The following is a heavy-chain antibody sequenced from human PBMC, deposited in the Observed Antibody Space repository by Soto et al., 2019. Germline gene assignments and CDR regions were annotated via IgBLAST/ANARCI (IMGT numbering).Heavy chain of an antibody. D-gene: IGHD3-16*02. V-gene: IGHV1-46*01. CDR2: INPSDGST. J-gene: IGHJ3*02. CDR1: GYTFTSYY. CDR3: ARDRYDYIWGSYRFYAFDI. Sequence: ASVKVSCKTSGYTFTSYYLHWVRQAPGQGLEWMGIINPSDGSTSFAQKLQARVTLNRDTSTSTVYMELSSLRYDDTAVYYCARDRYDYIWGSYRFYAFDIWGQGTMVTVSS.